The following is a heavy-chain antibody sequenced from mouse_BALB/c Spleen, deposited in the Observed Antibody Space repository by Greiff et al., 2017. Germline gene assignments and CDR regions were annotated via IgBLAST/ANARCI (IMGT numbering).Heavy chain of an antibody. V-gene: IGHV5-4*02. Sequence: DVQLVESGGGLVKPGGSLKLSCAASGFTFSDYYMYWVRQTPEKRLEWVATISDGGSYTYYPDSVKGRFTISRDNAKNNLYLQMSSLKSEDTAMYYCARGGIGNYYAMDYWGQGTSVTVSS. J-gene: IGHJ4*01. CDR1: GFTFSDYY. D-gene: IGHD2-1*01. CDR2: ISDGGSYT. CDR3: ARGGIGNYYAMDY.